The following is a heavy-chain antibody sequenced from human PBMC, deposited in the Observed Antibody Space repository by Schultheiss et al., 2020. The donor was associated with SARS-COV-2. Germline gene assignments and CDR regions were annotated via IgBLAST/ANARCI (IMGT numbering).Heavy chain of an antibody. CDR2: IDYSGRI. CDR3: ARRRSDGNWYLDT. Sequence: SETLSLTCTVSGGSIRSGESYWSWIRQSPGKGLEWIGYIDYSGRIFYNPSLKSRLTISVDTSKNQFSLKLTSVIAADTAVYYCARRRSDGNWYLDTWGQGTLVTVSS. V-gene: IGHV4-30-4*01. D-gene: IGHD4-23*01. J-gene: IGHJ4*02. CDR1: GGSIRSGESY.